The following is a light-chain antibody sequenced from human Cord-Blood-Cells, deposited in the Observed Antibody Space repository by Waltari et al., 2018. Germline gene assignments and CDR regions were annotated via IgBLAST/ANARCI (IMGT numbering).Light chain of an antibody. CDR2: KVS. CDR1: QSLVHSDGNTY. CDR3: MQGTHAFT. V-gene: IGKV2-30*02. Sequence: DVVMTQCPLSLPVTLGQPASISCRSSQSLVHSDGNTYLNWFQQRPGQSPRRLIYKVSNRDSGVPDRFSGSGSGTDFTLKISRVEAEDVGVYYCMQGTHAFTFGPGTKVDIK. J-gene: IGKJ3*01.